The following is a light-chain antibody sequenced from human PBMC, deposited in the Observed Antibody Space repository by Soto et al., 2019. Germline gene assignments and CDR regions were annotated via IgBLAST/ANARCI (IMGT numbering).Light chain of an antibody. J-gene: IGKJ1*01. CDR1: QGIGSY. CDR2: AAS. Sequence: IHLTQAPSLLSASLRDRVTITCRASQGIGSYLAWYQQKPGKAPRLLIYAASTLQSGVPSRFSGSGSDTEFTLTISSLQPEDFATYYCQHYNSYSEAFGQGTKVDIK. CDR3: QHYNSYSEA. V-gene: IGKV1-9*01.